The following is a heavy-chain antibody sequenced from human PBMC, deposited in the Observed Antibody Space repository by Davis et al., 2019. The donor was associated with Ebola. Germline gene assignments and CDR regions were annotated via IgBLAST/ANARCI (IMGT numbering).Heavy chain of an antibody. D-gene: IGHD3-3*01. Sequence: PGGSLRLSCAASGFIFTDYGMSWVRQAPGKGLEWVSSVSGSGGGRAYYTDSVKGRFTISRDRSINTVFLQMNGLRADDTAVYLCAKGTAYDFWSAPRYYFDYWGQGVQVSVSS. CDR3: AKGTAYDFWSAPRYYFDY. CDR1: GFIFTDYG. J-gene: IGHJ4*02. V-gene: IGHV3-23*01. CDR2: VSGSGGGRA.